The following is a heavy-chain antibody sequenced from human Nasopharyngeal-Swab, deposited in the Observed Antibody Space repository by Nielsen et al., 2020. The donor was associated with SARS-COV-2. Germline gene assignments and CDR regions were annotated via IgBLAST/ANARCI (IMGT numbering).Heavy chain of an antibody. V-gene: IGHV5-51*01. J-gene: IGHJ4*02. D-gene: IGHD2-15*01. CDR3: ASRGLEGWWY. Sequence: QVSCKGSGYSLTTYWIGWVRQMPGKGLEWMGIIYPGDSDTRYSPSFQGQVTISADKSISTAYLQWSSLKASDTAMYYCASRGLEGWWYWGQGTLVTVSS. CDR2: IYPGDSDT. CDR1: GYSLTTYW.